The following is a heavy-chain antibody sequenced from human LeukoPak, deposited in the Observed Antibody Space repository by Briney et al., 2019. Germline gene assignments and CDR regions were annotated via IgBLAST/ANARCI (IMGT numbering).Heavy chain of an antibody. CDR1: GYTFTSYD. D-gene: IGHD6-19*01. Sequence: GASVKVSCKASGYTFTSYDINWVRQATGEGLEWMGWMNPNSGNTGYAQKFQGRVTMTRNTSISTAYMELSSLRSEGTAVYYCARGRLYSSGWYYFDYWGQGTLVTVSS. CDR3: ARGRLYSSGWYYFDY. J-gene: IGHJ4*02. V-gene: IGHV1-8*01. CDR2: MNPNSGNT.